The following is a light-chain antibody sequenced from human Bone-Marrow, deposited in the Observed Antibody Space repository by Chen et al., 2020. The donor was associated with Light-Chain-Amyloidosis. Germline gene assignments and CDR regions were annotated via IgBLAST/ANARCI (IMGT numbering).Light chain of an antibody. CDR1: QTISSNY. CDR2: GSS. V-gene: IGKV3-20*01. CDR3: QQYSTSPLT. J-gene: IGKJ4*01. Sequence: EIVLTQSPGTLSLSPGEGANLSCRASQTISSNYLTWYQRKFGQAPRLLIYGSSSRATGIPDRFTGSGSETDFTLTINRLEPEDFAMYYWQQYSTSPLTFGGGTKVEIK.